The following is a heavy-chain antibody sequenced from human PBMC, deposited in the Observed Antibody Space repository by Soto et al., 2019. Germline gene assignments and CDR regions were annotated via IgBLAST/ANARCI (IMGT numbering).Heavy chain of an antibody. CDR3: ARDGEPHGESPSANFDY. CDR1: GFTFSSYG. J-gene: IGHJ4*02. CDR2: IWYDGSNK. D-gene: IGHD4-17*01. Sequence: PGGSLRLSCAASGFTFSSYGMHWVRQAPGKGLEWVAVIWYDGSNKYYADSVKGRFTISRDNSKNTRYLQMNSLSAEDTAVYYCARDGEPHGESPSANFDYWGQGTLVTVSS. V-gene: IGHV3-33*01.